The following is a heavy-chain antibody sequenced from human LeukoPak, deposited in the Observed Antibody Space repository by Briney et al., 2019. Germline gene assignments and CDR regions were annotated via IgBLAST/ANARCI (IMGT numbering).Heavy chain of an antibody. CDR1: GFTFSTYS. Sequence: GGSLRLSCAASGFTFSTYSMNWVRQAPGKGLEWVSLISGSSNYIYYADSVKGRFTISRDNAKNSLYLQMISLRAEDTAVYYCARSPAGDYWGQGTLVTVSS. CDR3: ARSPAGDY. D-gene: IGHD1-14*01. J-gene: IGHJ4*02. CDR2: ISGSSNYI. V-gene: IGHV3-21*01.